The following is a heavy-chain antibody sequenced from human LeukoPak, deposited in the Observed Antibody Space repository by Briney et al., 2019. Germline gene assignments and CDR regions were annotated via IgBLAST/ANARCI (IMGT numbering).Heavy chain of an antibody. CDR3: VRGEDSSGYFYFLA. V-gene: IGHV6-1*01. Sequence: SQTLSLTCAISGDSVSSNSAAWNWIRQSPSRGLEWLVRTYYRSKWYYDCAVSVKSRITINPDTSKNQFSLQLNSVTPEDTAVYYCVRGEDSSGYFYFLAWGQGTLVTVSS. CDR1: GDSVSSNSAA. J-gene: IGHJ5*02. CDR2: TYYRSKWYY. D-gene: IGHD3-22*01.